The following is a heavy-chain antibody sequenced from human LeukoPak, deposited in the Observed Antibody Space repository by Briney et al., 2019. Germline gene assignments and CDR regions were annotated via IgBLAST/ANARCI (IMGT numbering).Heavy chain of an antibody. Sequence: PSETLSLTCAVYGGSLSGYYWTWVRQPPGKGLEWIGEIKQSERTNYNPSLRSRGTISIDTSKNQFSLKLTSVTAADTAVYYCAREGLRNVHNPLGYWGQGTLVTVPS. V-gene: IGHV4-34*01. CDR3: AREGLRNVHNPLGY. CDR2: IKQSERT. D-gene: IGHD5-24*01. J-gene: IGHJ4*02. CDR1: GGSLSGYY.